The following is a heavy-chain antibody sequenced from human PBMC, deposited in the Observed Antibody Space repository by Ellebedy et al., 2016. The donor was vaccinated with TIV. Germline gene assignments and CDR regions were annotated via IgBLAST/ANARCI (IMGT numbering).Heavy chain of an antibody. V-gene: IGHV1-18*01. CDR2: INTNNGNT. Sequence: AASVKVSCKASGYTFSTYSISWVRQAPGQGLEWMGWINTNNGNTNYAEKGQGRVTMTRDSSTNTAYLELRSLRSDDTAVYYCTRASGVQWLSSSGDYWGQGTLVTVSS. D-gene: IGHD3-22*01. CDR1: GYTFSTYS. CDR3: TRASGVQWLSSSGDY. J-gene: IGHJ4*02.